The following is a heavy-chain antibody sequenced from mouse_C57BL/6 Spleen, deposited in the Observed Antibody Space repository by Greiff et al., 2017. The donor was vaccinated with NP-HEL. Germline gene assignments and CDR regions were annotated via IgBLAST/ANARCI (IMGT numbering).Heavy chain of an antibody. Sequence: QVQLQQSGAELAKPGASVKLSCKASGYTFTSYWMHWVKQRPGQGLEWIGEIDPSDSYTNYNQKFKGKSTLTVDKSSSTAYMQLSSLTSEDSAVYYCARLDYSPDYWGQGTTLTVSS. J-gene: IGHJ2*01. CDR1: GYTFTSYW. D-gene: IGHD1-1*02. CDR3: ARLDYSPDY. CDR2: IDPSDSYT. V-gene: IGHV1-69*01.